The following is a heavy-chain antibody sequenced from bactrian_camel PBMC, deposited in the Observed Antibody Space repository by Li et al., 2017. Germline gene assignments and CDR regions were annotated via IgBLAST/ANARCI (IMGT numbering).Heavy chain of an antibody. V-gene: IGHV3S11*01. J-gene: IGHJ4*01. D-gene: IGHD5*01. CDR3: ATGWDSRYIWYQSPSYKY. Sequence: VQLVESGGGLVQPGGSLTLSCAASGFTFSNYAMTWVRQAPGKGLEWVSSFFNDGSNSVYADSVKGRFTISRDNAKKMIYLQLKNLETEDMATYYCATGWDSRYIWYQSPSYKYWGQGTQVTVS. CDR2: FFNDGSNS. CDR1: GFTFSNYA.